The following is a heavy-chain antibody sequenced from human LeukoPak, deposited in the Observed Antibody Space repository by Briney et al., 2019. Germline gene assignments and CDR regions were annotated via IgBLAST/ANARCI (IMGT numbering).Heavy chain of an antibody. CDR3: TRDQRSGYSGYDYYYYYYMDV. Sequence: SETLSLTCTVSGGSISSSNYYWGWIRQSPGKGLEWIGSVYYSGSTYYNPSLKSRVTISVDTSKNQFSLKLSSVTAADTAVYYCTRDQRSGYSGYDYYYYYYMDVWGKGTTVTVSS. CDR1: GGSISSSNYY. D-gene: IGHD5-12*01. V-gene: IGHV4-39*07. J-gene: IGHJ6*03. CDR2: VYYSGST.